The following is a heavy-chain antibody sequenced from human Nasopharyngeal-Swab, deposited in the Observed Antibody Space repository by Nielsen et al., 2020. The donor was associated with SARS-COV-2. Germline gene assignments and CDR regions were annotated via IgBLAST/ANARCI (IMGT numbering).Heavy chain of an antibody. D-gene: IGHD3-10*01. CDR3: ARENFGFDY. Sequence: SETLSLTCAVSGDSIASGGYSWTWIRQSPRRGLEWIAYIYRSGSTYYNPSLKSRVTISVDRSKNQFSLKLSSVTAADTALYYCARENFGFDYWGQGILVTVSS. CDR1: GDSIASGGYS. CDR2: IYRSGST. J-gene: IGHJ4*02. V-gene: IGHV4-30-2*06.